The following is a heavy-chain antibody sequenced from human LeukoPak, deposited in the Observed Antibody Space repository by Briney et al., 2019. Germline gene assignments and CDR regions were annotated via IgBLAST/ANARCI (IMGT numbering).Heavy chain of an antibody. CDR1: GFSFSSYA. V-gene: IGHV3-23*01. CDR3: ARDNYYDSSGYGRWYYYYGMNV. Sequence: PGGSLRLSCAASGFSFSSYAMSWVRQAPGKGLEWVSAISGSGGGTYYADSVKGRFTISRDNAKNSLYLQMNSLRAEDTAVYYCARDNYYDSSGYGRWYYYYGMNVWGQGTTVTVSS. CDR2: ISGSGGGT. D-gene: IGHD3-22*01. J-gene: IGHJ6*02.